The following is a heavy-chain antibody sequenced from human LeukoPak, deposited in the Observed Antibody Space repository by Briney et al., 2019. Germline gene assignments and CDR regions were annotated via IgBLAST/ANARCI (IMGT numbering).Heavy chain of an antibody. D-gene: IGHD1-26*01. V-gene: IGHV5-51*01. CDR1: GYTFTTYW. CDR2: IYPSDSDT. CDR3: ARRTLGATYDY. Sequence: PGESLKISCKGSGYTFTTYWIGWVSQTPGNGLEWMGIIYPSDSDTRYSPSFKGQVTISADKSISTAYLQWTTLEASDTAIYYCARRTLGATYDYWGQGTLVTVSS. J-gene: IGHJ4*02.